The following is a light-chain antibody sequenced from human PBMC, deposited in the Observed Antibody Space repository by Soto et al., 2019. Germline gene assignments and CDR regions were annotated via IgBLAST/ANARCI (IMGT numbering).Light chain of an antibody. Sequence: DIQLTPSPSSLSASVGDRVTITCRASQGISGSLAWYQQKPGKVPKLLIYSTSTLQSGVPSRFSGSASGTEFTLTISSLQPEDFATYYCQQLNTYLITFGQGTRLEIK. CDR3: QQLNTYLIT. CDR2: STS. CDR1: QGISGS. V-gene: IGKV1-9*01. J-gene: IGKJ5*01.